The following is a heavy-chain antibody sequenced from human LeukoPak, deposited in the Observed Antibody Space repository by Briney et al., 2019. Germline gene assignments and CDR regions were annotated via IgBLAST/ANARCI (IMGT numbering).Heavy chain of an antibody. J-gene: IGHJ5*02. Sequence: PSETLSLTCNVSGGSISSTSYYWAWIRQPPGKGLEWIGSMYYRGSTYYNPSLKSRVTISVDTSKNHFSLNLNSVTAADTAVYYCARLRFRDYRPRPRGEGHWFDPWGQGTLVTVSS. CDR1: GGSISSTSYY. CDR3: ARLRFRDYRPRPRGEGHWFDP. V-gene: IGHV4-39*02. CDR2: MYYRGST. D-gene: IGHD4-11*01.